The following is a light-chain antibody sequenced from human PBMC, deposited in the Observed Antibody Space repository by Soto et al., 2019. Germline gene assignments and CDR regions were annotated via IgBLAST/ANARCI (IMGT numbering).Light chain of an antibody. J-gene: IGKJ1*01. V-gene: IGKV3-20*01. CDR3: QQYGSSGT. CDR1: QSVNSN. Sequence: EIVMTQSPGTLSVSPGERATLSCRASQSVNSNFAWYQHRPGQAPRLLIYGASNRATVIPDRFSGSGSGTDFTLTISRLEPEDFAVYYCQQYGSSGTFGQGTKVDIK. CDR2: GAS.